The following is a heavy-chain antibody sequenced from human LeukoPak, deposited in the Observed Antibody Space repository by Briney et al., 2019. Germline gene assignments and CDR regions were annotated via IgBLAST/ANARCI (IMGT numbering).Heavy chain of an antibody. V-gene: IGHV4-59*11. CDR1: GGSITSHY. CDR3: AAGRTDFGVVIGAFDI. J-gene: IGHJ3*02. D-gene: IGHD3-3*01. CDR2: IYYSGST. Sequence: SETLSLTCTVSGGSITSHYWSWIRQPPGQGLEWIGYIYYSGSTNYNPSLKSRVTMSVDTSKNLLSLKVTSGTTADTAVYYCAAGRTDFGVVIGAFDIWGQGTRVTVSS.